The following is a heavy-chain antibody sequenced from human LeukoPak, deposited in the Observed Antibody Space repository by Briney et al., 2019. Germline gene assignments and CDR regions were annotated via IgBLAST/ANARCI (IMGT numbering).Heavy chain of an antibody. CDR3: AGRGIAVADYPY. CDR1: GGSISSYY. CDR2: IYYSGST. Sequence: SETPSLTCTVSGGSISSYYWSWIRQPPGKGLEWIGYIYYSGSTNYNPSLKSRVTISVDTSKNQFSLKLSSVTAADTAVYYCAGRGIAVADYPYWGQGTLVTVSS. J-gene: IGHJ4*02. V-gene: IGHV4-59*08. D-gene: IGHD6-19*01.